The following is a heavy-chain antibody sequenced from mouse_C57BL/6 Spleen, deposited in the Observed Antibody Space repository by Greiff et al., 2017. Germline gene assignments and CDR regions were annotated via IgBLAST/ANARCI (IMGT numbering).Heavy chain of an antibody. Sequence: QVQLQQPGAELVKPGASVKMSCKASGYTFTSYWITWVKQRPGQGLEWIGDIYPGSGSTNYNEKFKSKATLTVDTSASTAYMQLSSLTSEDSAVYYCARLGGYSWYFDVWGTGTTVTVSS. CDR1: GYTFTSYW. J-gene: IGHJ1*03. CDR3: ARLGGYSWYFDV. V-gene: IGHV1-55*01. D-gene: IGHD2-3*01. CDR2: IYPGSGST.